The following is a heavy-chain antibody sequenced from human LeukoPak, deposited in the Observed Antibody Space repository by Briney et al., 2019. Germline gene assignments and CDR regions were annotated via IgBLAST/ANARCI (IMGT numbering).Heavy chain of an antibody. D-gene: IGHD3-3*01. Sequence: GGSLRLSCAASGFTFSSYSMTWVRQAPGKGLEWVSSMSSGSRYIYYADSVRGRFTISRDNAKNSLYLLMNSLRVEDTAVYYCARDRPTGATRLFVVQWGQGTLVTVSS. CDR3: ARDRPTGATRLFVVQ. CDR2: MSSGSRYI. CDR1: GFTFSSYS. V-gene: IGHV3-21*01. J-gene: IGHJ4*02.